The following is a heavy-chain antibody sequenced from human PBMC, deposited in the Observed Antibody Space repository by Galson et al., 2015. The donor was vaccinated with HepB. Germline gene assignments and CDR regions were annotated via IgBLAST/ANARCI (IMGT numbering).Heavy chain of an antibody. J-gene: IGHJ4*02. CDR1: GFTFSRHG. V-gene: IGHV3-33*01. D-gene: IGHD5-18*01. CDR3: VRESLMAMVTFDL. Sequence: SLRLSCAASGFTFSRHGIHWVRQAPGKGLECVAMIWHDGSNQLYADSVKGRLTISRDNSKNKLYLQINSLRAEDTAIYYCVRESLMAMVTFDLWGRGTLVTVSS. CDR2: IWHDGSNQ.